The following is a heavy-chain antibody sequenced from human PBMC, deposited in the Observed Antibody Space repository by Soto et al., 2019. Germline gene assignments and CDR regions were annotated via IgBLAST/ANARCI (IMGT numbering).Heavy chain of an antibody. J-gene: IGHJ6*02. CDR3: ARLRCTNWGSYYYYYGMDV. D-gene: IGHD3-16*01. Sequence: GSGPTLVNPTQTLTLTCTFSGFSLSTSGMCVSWIRQPPGKALEWLALIDWDDDKYYSTSLKTRLTISKDTSKNQVVLTMTNMDPVDTATYYCARLRCTNWGSYYYYYGMDVWGQGTTVTVSS. V-gene: IGHV2-70*01. CDR1: GFSLSTSGMC. CDR2: IDWDDDK.